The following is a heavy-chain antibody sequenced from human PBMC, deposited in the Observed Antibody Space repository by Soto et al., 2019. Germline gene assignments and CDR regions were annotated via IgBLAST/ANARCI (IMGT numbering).Heavy chain of an antibody. CDR2: ISYDGRNK. Sequence: QVQLVESGGGVVQPGRSLRLSCAASGFTFSTYAMHWVRQAPGKGLEWVTVISYDGRNKYYADSVKGRLTISRDNSKNTLYLQMNSLRAEDTAVYYCARTRDGYSPFDYWGQGTLVTVSS. CDR1: GFTFSTYA. CDR3: ARTRDGYSPFDY. D-gene: IGHD5-18*01. V-gene: IGHV3-30*04. J-gene: IGHJ4*02.